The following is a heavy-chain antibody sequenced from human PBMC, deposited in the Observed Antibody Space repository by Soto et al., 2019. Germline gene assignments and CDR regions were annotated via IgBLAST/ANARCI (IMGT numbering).Heavy chain of an antibody. CDR1: GYGFTNNW. D-gene: IGHD5-18*01. J-gene: IGHJ6*02. V-gene: IGHV5-51*01. CDR3: ARTESGYSYGFADV. CDR2: IYPGDSDT. Sequence: PGDSLKNSGKASGYGFTNNWIVWVRQMTRKGLEWMGIIYPGDSDTRYSPSFQGQVTISADKSISTAYLQWSSLKASDTAMYYCARTESGYSYGFADVWGQGTTVTVSS.